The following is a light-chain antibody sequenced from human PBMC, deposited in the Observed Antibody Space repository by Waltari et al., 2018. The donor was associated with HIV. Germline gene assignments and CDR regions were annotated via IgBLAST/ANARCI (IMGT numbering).Light chain of an antibody. CDR3: AAWDDSLHGYV. Sequence: QSVLTQPPSASGTPGQRVTISCSGSSSNIGSNPINWYRQLPGTAPKLLIYSNNQWPSGVPGRFAGSKSGPSASLAISGLQSEDEADYYCAAWDDSLHGYVFGTGTKVTVV. CDR1: SSNIGSNP. J-gene: IGLJ1*01. V-gene: IGLV1-44*01. CDR2: SNN.